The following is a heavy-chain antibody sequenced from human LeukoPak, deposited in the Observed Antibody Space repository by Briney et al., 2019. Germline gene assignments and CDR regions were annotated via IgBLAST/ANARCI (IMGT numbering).Heavy chain of an antibody. V-gene: IGHV3-30*18. Sequence: PGRSLRLSCAASGFTFSSYGMHWVRQAPGKGLEWVAVISYDGSNKYYADSVKGRFTISRDNSKNTLYPQMNSLRAEDTAVYYCAKGGYYDSSGYYSSRLPFLWWGQGTLVTVSS. J-gene: IGHJ4*02. CDR2: ISYDGSNK. CDR1: GFTFSSYG. D-gene: IGHD3-22*01. CDR3: AKGGYYDSSGYYSSRLPFLW.